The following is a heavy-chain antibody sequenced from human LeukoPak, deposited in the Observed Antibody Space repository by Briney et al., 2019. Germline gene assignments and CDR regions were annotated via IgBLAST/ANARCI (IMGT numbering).Heavy chain of an antibody. J-gene: IGHJ6*03. Sequence: SETLSLTCTVSGGSISSYYWSWIRQPPGKGLVWIGYIYSSESTNYNHSLKRRVTMSVDTSKNQFSLKLSSVTAADTAVYYCARIGNYYGSGTLPHYYMDVWGKGTTVTISS. CDR2: IYSSEST. D-gene: IGHD3-10*01. V-gene: IGHV4-59*12. CDR1: GGSISSYY. CDR3: ARIGNYYGSGTLPHYYMDV.